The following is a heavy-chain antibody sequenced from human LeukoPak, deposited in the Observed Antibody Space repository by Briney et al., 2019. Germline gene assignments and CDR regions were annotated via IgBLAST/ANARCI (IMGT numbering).Heavy chain of an antibody. CDR3: ARGADYIDY. J-gene: IGHJ4*02. CDR2: IYHSGST. CDR1: GGSISSGGYS. V-gene: IGHV4-30-2*01. Sequence: PSETLSLTCAVSGGSISSGGYSWSWIRQPPGKGLEWIGYIYHSGSTYYSPSLKSRVTISVDRSKNQFSLKLSSVTAADTAVYYCARGADYIDYWGQGTLVTVSS.